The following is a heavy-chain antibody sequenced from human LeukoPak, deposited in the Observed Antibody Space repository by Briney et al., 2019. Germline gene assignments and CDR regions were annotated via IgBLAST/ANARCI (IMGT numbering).Heavy chain of an antibody. CDR3: ARDRMSRAPTYFHH. D-gene: IGHD2-2*01. CDR2: VSGDGGRT. Sequence: GGSLRLSCAASGFTFDEFGMRWVRQAPGKGLEWVSFVSGDGGRTDYADSVKGRFTISRDNSKNSLYLQMNSLTAEDTAFYFCARDRMSRAPTYFHHWGQGSLVTVSA. V-gene: IGHV3-43*02. CDR1: GFTFDEFG. J-gene: IGHJ1*01.